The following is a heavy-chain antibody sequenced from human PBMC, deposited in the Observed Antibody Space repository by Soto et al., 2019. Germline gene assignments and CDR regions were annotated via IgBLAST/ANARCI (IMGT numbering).Heavy chain of an antibody. CDR2: IKAGNGNT. CDR3: ARDSLRITMVRGVRNWFDP. V-gene: IGHV1-3*01. Sequence: ASVKVSCKASGYTFTGYYMHWVRQAPGQRLEWKGWIKAGNGNTKYSQKFQGRVTITRDTSASTAYMELSSLRSEDTAVYYCARDSLRITMVRGVRNWFDPWGQGTLVTVSS. J-gene: IGHJ5*02. D-gene: IGHD3-10*01. CDR1: GYTFTGYY.